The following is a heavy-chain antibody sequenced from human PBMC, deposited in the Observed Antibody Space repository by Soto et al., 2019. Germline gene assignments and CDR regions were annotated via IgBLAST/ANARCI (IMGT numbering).Heavy chain of an antibody. CDR3: AMGQEGAGWTN. J-gene: IGHJ4*01. CDR1: GITFFNYG. D-gene: IGHD6-19*01. Sequence: EVQLLESGGDLVQPGVSLRLSCAASGITFFNYGINWVRQAPGKGLEWVAGLANSHEATSYAESVKGRFTVYRDSSRKILFLQMNSLRVEDTAMYFCAMGQEGAGWTNWGHGTLVTVSS. V-gene: IGHV3-23*01. CDR2: LANSHEAT.